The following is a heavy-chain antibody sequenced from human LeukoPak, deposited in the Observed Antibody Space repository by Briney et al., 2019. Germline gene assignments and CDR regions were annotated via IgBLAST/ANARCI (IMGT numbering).Heavy chain of an antibody. CDR2: IRYDGSNK. J-gene: IGHJ4*02. Sequence: GGSLRLSCAASGFTFSSYGMHWVRQAPGKGLEWVAFIRYDGSNKYYADSVKGRFTISRDNSKNTLYLQMNSLRSDDTAVYYCARAHPVHTVGATRYYFDYWGQGTLVTVSS. CDR3: ARAHPVHTVGATRYYFDY. D-gene: IGHD1-26*01. CDR1: GFTFSSYG. V-gene: IGHV3-30*02.